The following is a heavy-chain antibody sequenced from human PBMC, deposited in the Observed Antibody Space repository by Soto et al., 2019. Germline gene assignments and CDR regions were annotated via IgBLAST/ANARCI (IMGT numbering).Heavy chain of an antibody. J-gene: IGHJ6*02. Sequence: QVQLVESGGGVVQPGRSLRLSCAASGFTFSIYAMHWVRQAPGKGLEWVAVISCDGGRKAYANSVKGRFTISRDTSKNALYLQKKSLRIEDTAAYYCWRGDPEDTAAVIGAPTGENGMDVWGRETTVTVSS. D-gene: IGHD5-18*01. CDR3: WRGDPEDTAAVIGAPTGENGMDV. V-gene: IGHV3-30-3*01. CDR2: ISCDGGRK. CDR1: GFTFSIYA.